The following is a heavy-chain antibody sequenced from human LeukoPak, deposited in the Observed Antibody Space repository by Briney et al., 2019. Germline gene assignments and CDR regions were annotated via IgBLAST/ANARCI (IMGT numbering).Heavy chain of an antibody. CDR3: AREAYCSGGSCYPGALDT. CDR2: SSAHNGDT. Sequence: ASVKVSCKASGFTFTSYGISWVRQAPGQGLEWMGWSSAHNGDTNYAQNIQGRVTMTTDTSTTTAYMELRSLRSDDTAVYYCAREAYCSGGSCYPGALDTWGQVTMVTVSS. V-gene: IGHV1-18*01. J-gene: IGHJ3*02. CDR1: GFTFTSYG. D-gene: IGHD2-15*01.